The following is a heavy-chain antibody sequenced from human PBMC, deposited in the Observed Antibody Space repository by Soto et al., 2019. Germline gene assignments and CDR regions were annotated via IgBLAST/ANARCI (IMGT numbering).Heavy chain of an antibody. D-gene: IGHD1-26*01. V-gene: IGHV1-69*01. CDR2: IIPIFGTA. CDR3: ARVGSGSYSPQYYFDY. CDR1: GGTFSSYA. J-gene: IGHJ4*02. Sequence: QVQLVQSGAEVKKPGSSVKVSCKASGGTFSSYAISWVRQAHGQGLEWMGGIIPIFGTANYAQKFQGRVTITADESTSTAYMELSSLRSEDTAVYYCARVGSGSYSPQYYFDYWGQGTLVTVSS.